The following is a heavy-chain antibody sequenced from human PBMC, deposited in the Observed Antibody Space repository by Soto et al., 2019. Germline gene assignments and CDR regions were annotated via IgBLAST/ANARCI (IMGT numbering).Heavy chain of an antibody. CDR2: ISYDGSNK. J-gene: IGHJ4*02. CDR1: GFTFSSYG. V-gene: IGHV3-30*18. Sequence: GWSLRLSCAASGFTFSSYGMHWVRQAPGKGLEWVAFISYDGSNKYYADSVKGRFTISRDNSKNTLYLQMNSLRAEDTAVYYCAKARAASRDMRCDYWGQGTLVTVSS. D-gene: IGHD2-15*01. CDR3: AKARAASRDMRCDY.